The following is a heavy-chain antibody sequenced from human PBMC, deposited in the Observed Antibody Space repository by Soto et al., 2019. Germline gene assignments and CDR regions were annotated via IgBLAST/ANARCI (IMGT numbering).Heavy chain of an antibody. V-gene: IGHV3-33*01. CDR2: IWYDGSNK. Sequence: GGSLRLSCAASGFTFSSYGMHWVRQAPGKGLEWVAVIWYDGSNKYYADSVKGRFTISRDNSKNTLYLQMNSLRAEDTAVYYCARCSSGYSYGYPVYWGQGTLVTVYS. D-gene: IGHD5-18*01. CDR3: ARCSSGYSYGYPVY. J-gene: IGHJ4*02. CDR1: GFTFSSYG.